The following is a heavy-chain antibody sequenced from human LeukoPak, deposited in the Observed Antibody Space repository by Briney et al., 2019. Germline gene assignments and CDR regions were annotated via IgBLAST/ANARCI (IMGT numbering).Heavy chain of an antibody. J-gene: IGHJ4*02. CDR1: GFTFSTFA. Sequence: GGSLRLSCAASGFTFSTFAMIWVRQPPGKGLEWVSSIFPSGGEIHYADSVRGQSTISRDNSKSTLSLQMNSLRAEDTAIYYCATYRQVLLPFESWGQGTLVTVSS. V-gene: IGHV3-23*01. CDR2: IFPSGGEI. CDR3: ATYRQVLLPFES. D-gene: IGHD2-8*02.